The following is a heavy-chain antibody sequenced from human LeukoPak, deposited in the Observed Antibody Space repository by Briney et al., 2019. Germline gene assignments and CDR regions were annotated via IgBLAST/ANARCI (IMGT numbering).Heavy chain of an antibody. V-gene: IGHV3-9*01. CDR3: AKAYSESYHHAFDI. D-gene: IGHD1-26*01. CDR2: ISWNSGSI. J-gene: IGHJ3*02. CDR1: GFTFSSYA. Sequence: PGGSLRLSCAASGFTFSSYAMYWVRQAPGKGLEWVSGISWNSGSIGYADSVKGRFTISRDNAKNSLYLQMNSLRAEDTALYYCAKAYSESYHHAFDIWGQGTMVTVSS.